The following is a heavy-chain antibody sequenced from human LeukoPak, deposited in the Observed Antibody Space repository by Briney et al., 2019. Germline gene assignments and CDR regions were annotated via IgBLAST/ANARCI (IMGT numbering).Heavy chain of an antibody. CDR2: IYHSGST. Sequence: PSETLSLTCTVSGYSISSGYYWGWIRQPPGKGLEWIGSIYHSGSTYYNPSLKSRVTISVDTSENQFSLKLSSVTAADTAVYYCARVGDAFGGGRYYFDYWGQGTLVTVSS. CDR3: ARVGDAFGGGRYYFDY. CDR1: GYSISSGYY. V-gene: IGHV4-38-2*02. D-gene: IGHD3-16*01. J-gene: IGHJ4*02.